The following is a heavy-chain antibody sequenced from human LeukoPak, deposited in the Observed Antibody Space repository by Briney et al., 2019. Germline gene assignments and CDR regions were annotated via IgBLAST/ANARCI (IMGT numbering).Heavy chain of an antibody. D-gene: IGHD6-19*01. Sequence: GGSLRLSCAASGFTFSSYAMSWVRQAPGKGLEWVSAISGSGGSTYYADSVKGRFTISRDNSKNTLYLQMNSLRAEDTAVYYCVKVLGRGYSSGSGYWGQGTLVTVSS. CDR3: VKVLGRGYSSGSGY. J-gene: IGHJ4*02. CDR2: ISGSGGST. CDR1: GFTFSSYA. V-gene: IGHV3-23*01.